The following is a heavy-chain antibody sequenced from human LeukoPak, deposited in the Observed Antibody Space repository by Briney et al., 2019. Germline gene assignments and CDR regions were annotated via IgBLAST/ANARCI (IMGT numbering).Heavy chain of an antibody. CDR3: AREGGVVGATEGAFDI. CDR1: GGTFSSYA. J-gene: IGHJ3*02. CDR2: IIPIFGTA. D-gene: IGHD1-26*01. V-gene: IGHV1-69*13. Sequence: SVKVSCKVSGGTFSSYAISWVRQAPGQGLEWMGGIIPIFGTANYAQKFQGRVTITADESTSTAYMELSSLRSEDTAVYYCAREGGVVGATEGAFDIWGQGTMVTVSS.